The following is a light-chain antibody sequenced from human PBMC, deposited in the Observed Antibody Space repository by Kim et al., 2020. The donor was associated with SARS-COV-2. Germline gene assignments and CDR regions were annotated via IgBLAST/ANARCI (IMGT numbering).Light chain of an antibody. V-gene: IGKV1-39*01. CDR2: AAS. Sequence: ASVGDRVTITCRASQSITSYLNWYQQKPGKAPSRLSYAASSLQSGVPSRFSCSGSGTDFTLTISSLQPEDFATYYCQQSYSTPRTFGQGTKVDIK. CDR1: QSITSY. CDR3: QQSYSTPRT. J-gene: IGKJ1*01.